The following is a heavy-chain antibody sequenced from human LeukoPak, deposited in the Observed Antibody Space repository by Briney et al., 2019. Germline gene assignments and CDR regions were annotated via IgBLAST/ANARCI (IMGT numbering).Heavy chain of an antibody. CDR3: ARGPYYYDSSGYLAH. V-gene: IGHV3-30-3*01. J-gene: IGHJ4*02. Sequence: GGSLRLSCAASGFTFSSYAMHWVRQAPGKGLEWVAVISYDGSNKYYADSVKGRFTISRDNSKNTLYLQMNSLRAEDTAVYYCARGPYYYDSSGYLAHWGQGTLVTVSS. CDR1: GFTFSSYA. CDR2: ISYDGSNK. D-gene: IGHD3-22*01.